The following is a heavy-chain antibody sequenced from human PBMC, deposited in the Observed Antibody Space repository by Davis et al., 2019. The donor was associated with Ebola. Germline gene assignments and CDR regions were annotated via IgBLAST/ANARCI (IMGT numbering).Heavy chain of an antibody. CDR2: TYLRTKWFV. CDR1: GDSVSSNTAA. J-gene: IGHJ4*02. V-gene: IGHV6-1*01. D-gene: IGHD3-22*01. CDR3: ARDPPYDQGYDY. Sequence: MPSETLSLTCAISGDSVSSNTAAWNWITQSPSRGLAWLGRTYLRTKWFVDYAVSVKSRMTINSDTSKNQFSLQLSSVTPEDTAVYYCARDPPYDQGYDYWGQGILVTVSS.